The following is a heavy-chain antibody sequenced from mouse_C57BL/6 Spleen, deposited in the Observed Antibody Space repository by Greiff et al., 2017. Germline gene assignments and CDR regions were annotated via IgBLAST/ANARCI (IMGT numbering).Heavy chain of an antibody. J-gene: IGHJ4*01. Sequence: QVQLQQPGAELVRPGSSVKLSCKASDYTFTSYWMHWVKQRPIQGLEWIGNIDPSDSETHYNQKFKDKATLTVDKSSSTAYMQLSSLTSEDSAVYYCARLGKNSSGFYAMDYWGQGTSVTVSS. CDR2: IDPSDSET. D-gene: IGHD3-2*02. V-gene: IGHV1-52*01. CDR1: DYTFTSYW. CDR3: ARLGKNSSGFYAMDY.